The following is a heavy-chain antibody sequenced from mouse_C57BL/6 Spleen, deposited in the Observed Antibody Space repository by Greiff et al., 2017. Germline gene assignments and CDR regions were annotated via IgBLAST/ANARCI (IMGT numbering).Heavy chain of an antibody. V-gene: IGHV1-69*01. CDR1: GYTFTSYW. Sequence: QVQLQQPGAELVMPGASVKLSCKASGYTFTSYWMHWVKQRPGQGLEWIGEIDPSDSYNNYNQKLKGKSTLTVDKSTSTAYMQLSSLTSEDSAVDYCAHYYGSSYGEYIDVWGTGTTVTVSS. CDR3: AHYYGSSYGEYIDV. CDR2: IDPSDSYN. D-gene: IGHD1-1*01. J-gene: IGHJ1*03.